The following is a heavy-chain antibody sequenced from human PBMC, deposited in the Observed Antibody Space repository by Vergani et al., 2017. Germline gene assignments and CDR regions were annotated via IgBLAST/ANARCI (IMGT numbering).Heavy chain of an antibody. Sequence: EVQLVESGGGLVQPGRSLRLSCAASGFTFDDYAMHWVRQAPGKGLEWVSGMSWNSGSTYYADSVKGRFTISRDNSKNTLYLQMNSLRAEYTAVYYCAVYGDYARSPHDAFDIWGQGTMVTVSS. CDR3: AVYGDYARSPHDAFDI. CDR1: GFTFDDYA. CDR2: MSWNSGST. D-gene: IGHD4-17*01. J-gene: IGHJ3*02. V-gene: IGHV3-9*01.